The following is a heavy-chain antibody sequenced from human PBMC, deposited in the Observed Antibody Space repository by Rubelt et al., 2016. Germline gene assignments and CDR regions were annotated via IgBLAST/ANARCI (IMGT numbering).Heavy chain of an antibody. V-gene: IGHV4-38-2*02. D-gene: IGHD6-13*01. J-gene: IGHJ4*02. CDR3: ARDAGYSSSWLGSLDY. CDR2: IYHRGST. Sequence: QVQLQESGPGLVKPSETLSLTCTVSGYSISSGYYWGWIRQPPGKGLEWIGSIYHRGSTYYNPSLKSRVTISVDTSKNQFSLKLSSVTAADAAVYDCARDAGYSSSWLGSLDYWGQGTLVTVSS. CDR1: GYSISSGYY.